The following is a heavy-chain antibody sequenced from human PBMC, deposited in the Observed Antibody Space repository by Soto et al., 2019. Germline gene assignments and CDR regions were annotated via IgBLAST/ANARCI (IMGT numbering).Heavy chain of an antibody. V-gene: IGHV5-51*01. CDR1: GYSFTSYW. J-gene: IGHJ3*02. Sequence: GESLKISCKGSGYSFTSYWIGWVRQMPGKGLEWMGIIYPGDSDTRYSPSFQGQVTISADKSISTAYLQWSSLKASDTAMYYCARSVVVAATPGAFAFDIWGQGTMVTVSS. D-gene: IGHD2-15*01. CDR2: IYPGDSDT. CDR3: ARSVVVAATPGAFAFDI.